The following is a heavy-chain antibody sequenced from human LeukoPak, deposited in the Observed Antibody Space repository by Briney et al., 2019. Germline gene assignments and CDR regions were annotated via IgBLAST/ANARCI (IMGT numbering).Heavy chain of an antibody. J-gene: IGHJ4*02. Sequence: SETLSLTCTVSGGSISSSSYYWGWIRQPPGKGLEWIGSICYSGSTYYNPSLKSRVTISVDTSKNQFSLKLSSVTAADTAVYYCARGRITMIVVVMDPYYFDYWGQGTLVTVSS. D-gene: IGHD3-22*01. CDR1: GGSISSSSYY. V-gene: IGHV4-39*07. CDR3: ARGRITMIVVVMDPYYFDY. CDR2: ICYSGST.